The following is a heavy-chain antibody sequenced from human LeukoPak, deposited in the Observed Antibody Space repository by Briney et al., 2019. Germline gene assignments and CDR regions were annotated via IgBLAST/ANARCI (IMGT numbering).Heavy chain of an antibody. CDR3: AREGNSGFDY. V-gene: IGHV1-8*02. D-gene: IGHD3-10*01. CDR1: GYTFTGYY. CDR2: MNPNSGNT. J-gene: IGHJ4*02. Sequence: ASVKVSCKASGYTFTGYYMHWVRQATGQGLEWMGWMNPNSGNTGYAQKFQGRVTMTRNTSISTAYMELSSLRSEDTAVYYCAREGNSGFDYWGQGTLVTVSS.